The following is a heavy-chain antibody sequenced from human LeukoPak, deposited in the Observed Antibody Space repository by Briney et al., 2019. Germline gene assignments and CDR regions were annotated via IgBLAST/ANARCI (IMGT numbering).Heavy chain of an antibody. CDR2: ISGSGGST. J-gene: IGHJ4*02. D-gene: IGHD3-9*01. V-gene: IGHV3-23*01. CDR1: GFTFSSYG. Sequence: GGTLRLSCAASGFTFSSYGMNWVRQAPGKGLEWVSAISGSGGSTYYADSVKGRFTISRDNAKNSLYLQMNSLRAEDTAVYYCARDFEDYWGQGTLVTVSS. CDR3: ARDFEDY.